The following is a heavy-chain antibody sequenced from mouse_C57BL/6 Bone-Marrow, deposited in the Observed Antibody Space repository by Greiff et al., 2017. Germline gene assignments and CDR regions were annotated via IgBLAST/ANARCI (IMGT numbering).Heavy chain of an antibody. Sequence: QVHVKQSGPELVKPGASVKLSCKASGYTFTSYDINWVKQRPGQGLEWIGWIYPRDGSTKYNEKFKGTATLTVDTSSSTAYMELHSLTSEDSAVYFCARLEFDGSSGDWYFDVWGTGTTVTVSS. CDR1: GYTFTSYD. CDR2: IYPRDGST. D-gene: IGHD1-1*01. V-gene: IGHV1-85*01. CDR3: ARLEFDGSSGDWYFDV. J-gene: IGHJ1*03.